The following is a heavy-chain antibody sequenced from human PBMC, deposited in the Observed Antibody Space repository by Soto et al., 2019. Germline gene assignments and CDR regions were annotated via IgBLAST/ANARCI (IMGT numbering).Heavy chain of an antibody. CDR1: GGTFSSYT. Sequence: QVQLVQSGAEVKKPGSSVKVSCKASGGTFSSYTISWVRQAPGQGLEWMGRIIPILGIANYAQKFQGRVTITADKATRTSYMEPSNLRSEDTAGYCCVREGVVVVAAAQYSGFDPWGQGSLVTVA. CDR2: IIPILGIA. D-gene: IGHD2-2*01. J-gene: IGHJ5*02. CDR3: VREGVVVVAAAQYSGFDP. V-gene: IGHV1-69*08.